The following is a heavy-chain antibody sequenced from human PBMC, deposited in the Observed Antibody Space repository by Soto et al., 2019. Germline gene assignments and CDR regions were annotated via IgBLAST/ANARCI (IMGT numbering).Heavy chain of an antibody. Sequence: ASVKVSCKASGYTFTTSGISWVRQAPGQGLEWMGWINTDNSKTYYAPKLQGIVTMTTDTSTSTAYLDLRSLESDDTAVYYCARGITFGGVLNGMDVWGQGTTVTVSS. D-gene: IGHD3-16*01. CDR1: GYTFTTSG. V-gene: IGHV1-18*01. CDR2: INTDNSKT. CDR3: ARGITFGGVLNGMDV. J-gene: IGHJ6*02.